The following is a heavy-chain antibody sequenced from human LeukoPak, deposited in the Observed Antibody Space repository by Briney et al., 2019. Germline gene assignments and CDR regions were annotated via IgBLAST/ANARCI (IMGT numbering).Heavy chain of an antibody. J-gene: IGHJ3*02. V-gene: IGHV3-23*01. Sequence: GGSLRLSCAASGFTFSSYAMSWVRQAPGKGLEWVSSISGSGVSTYYADSVKGRFTISRDNSKDTLYLQMNSLRAEDTAVYYCASARPTSSWTAFDIWGQGTMVTVSS. D-gene: IGHD6-13*01. CDR1: GFTFSSYA. CDR3: ASARPTSSWTAFDI. CDR2: ISGSGVST.